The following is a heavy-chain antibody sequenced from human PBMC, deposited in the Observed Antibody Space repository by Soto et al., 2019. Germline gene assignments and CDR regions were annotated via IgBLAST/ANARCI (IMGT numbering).Heavy chain of an antibody. CDR1: GGSVSSGSYY. CDR2: IYYSGST. V-gene: IGHV4-61*01. D-gene: IGHD5-12*01. Sequence: SETLSLTCTVSGGSVSSGSYYWSWIRQPPGKGLEWIGYIYYSGSTNYNPSLKSRVTISVDTSKNQFSLKLSSVTAADTAVYYCARGPPISWLRLTGFDYWGQGTLVTVSS. CDR3: ARGPPISWLRLTGFDY. J-gene: IGHJ4*02.